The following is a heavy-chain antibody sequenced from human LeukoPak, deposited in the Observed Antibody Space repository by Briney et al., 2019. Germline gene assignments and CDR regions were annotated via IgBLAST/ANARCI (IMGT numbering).Heavy chain of an antibody. CDR3: ARSGLFSGYEIDY. V-gene: IGHV1-69*04. J-gene: IGHJ4*02. D-gene: IGHD5-12*01. CDR2: IIPILGIA. CDR1: GGTFSSYA. Sequence: GSSVKVSCKGSGGTFSSYAISWVRQAPGQGPEWMGRIIPILGIANYAQKFQGRVTITADKSTSTAYMELSSLRSEDTAVYYCARSGLFSGYEIDYWGQGTLVTVSS.